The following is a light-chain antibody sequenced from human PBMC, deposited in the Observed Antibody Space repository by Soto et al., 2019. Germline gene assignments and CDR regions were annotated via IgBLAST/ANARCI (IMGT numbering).Light chain of an antibody. Sequence: DIVISQSPDSLAVCLFESATINCKSSQSVLYSSNNNNYLGWYQQQPGQPTSLLIYWAPSRESGVPDRFSGSGAEIEFTLSISCLQEEDVAVYDSNQYYSTPRTFGGGTRWIS. V-gene: IGKV4-1*01. CDR3: NQYYSTPRT. J-gene: IGKJ4*01. CDR1: QSVLYSSNNNNY. CDR2: WAP.